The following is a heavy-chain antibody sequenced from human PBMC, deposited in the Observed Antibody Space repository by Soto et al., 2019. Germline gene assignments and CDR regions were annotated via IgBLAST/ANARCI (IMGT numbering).Heavy chain of an antibody. Sequence: GESLKISCKGSGYSFTSYWIGWVRQMPGKGLEWMWIIYPGDSDTRYSPSFQGQVTISADKSISTASLQWCSLKASDTVMYYCARARIVGATDAFDIWGQGTMVTVSS. CDR1: GYSFTSYW. CDR3: ARARIVGATDAFDI. CDR2: IYPGDSDT. V-gene: IGHV5-51*01. J-gene: IGHJ3*02. D-gene: IGHD1-26*01.